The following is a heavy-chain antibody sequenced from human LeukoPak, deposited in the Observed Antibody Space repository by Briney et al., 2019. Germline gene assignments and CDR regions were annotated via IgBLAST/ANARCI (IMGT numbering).Heavy chain of an antibody. CDR2: IKQDGSEK. D-gene: IGHD3-3*01. CDR3: ARVLAYDFRAYYYYYMDV. Sequence: ETLSLTCTVSGGSISSSSYYWGWVRQAPGKGLEWVANIKQDGSEKYYVNSVKGRFTISRDNAKNSLYLQMNSLRAEDTAVYYCARVLAYDFRAYYYYYMDVWGKGTTVTVSS. CDR1: GGSISSSSYY. V-gene: IGHV3-7*01. J-gene: IGHJ6*03.